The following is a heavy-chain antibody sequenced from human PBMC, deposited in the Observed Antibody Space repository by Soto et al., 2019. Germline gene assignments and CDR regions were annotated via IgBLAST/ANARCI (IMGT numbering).Heavy chain of an antibody. CDR1: GFTFSSYA. J-gene: IGHJ1*01. CDR3: ARDADSSGPESFQH. V-gene: IGHV3-30-3*01. Sequence: QVQLVESGGGVVQPGRSLRLSCAASGFTFSSYAMHWVRQAPGKGLEWVAVISYDGSNKYYADSVKGRFTISRDNSKNTLYLQMNSLRAEDTAVYFCARDADSSGPESFQHWGQGTLVNVSS. D-gene: IGHD6-19*01. CDR2: ISYDGSNK.